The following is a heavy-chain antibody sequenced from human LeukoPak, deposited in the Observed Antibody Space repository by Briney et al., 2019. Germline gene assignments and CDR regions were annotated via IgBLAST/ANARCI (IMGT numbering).Heavy chain of an antibody. CDR3: ARVNYYDSSIDY. V-gene: IGHV4-34*01. CDR1: GGPFSGYY. J-gene: IGHJ4*02. Sequence: PSETLSLTCAVYGGPFSGYYWSWIRQPPGKGLEWIGEINHSGGANYNPSPKSRVTISVDMSKNQFSLKLSSVTAADTAVYYCARVNYYDSSIDYWGQGTLVTVSS. D-gene: IGHD3-22*01. CDR2: INHSGGA.